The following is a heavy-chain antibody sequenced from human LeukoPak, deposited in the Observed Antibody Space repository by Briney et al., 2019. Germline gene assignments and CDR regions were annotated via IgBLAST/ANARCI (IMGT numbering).Heavy chain of an antibody. Sequence: PGGSLRLSCAASGFTFSSYWMSWVRQAPGKGLEWVANIKKDGSEKYYVDSLKGRITISRDNAKDSVYLQMNSLRAEDTAVYYCARGLSSPHYYYYYMDVWGKGTTVTVSS. CDR2: IKKDGSEK. CDR3: ARGLSSPHYYYYYMDV. J-gene: IGHJ6*03. CDR1: GFTFSSYW. D-gene: IGHD6-13*01. V-gene: IGHV3-7*01.